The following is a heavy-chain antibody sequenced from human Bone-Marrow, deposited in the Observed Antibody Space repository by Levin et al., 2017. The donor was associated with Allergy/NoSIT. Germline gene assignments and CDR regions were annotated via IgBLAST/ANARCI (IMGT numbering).Heavy chain of an antibody. J-gene: IGHJ6*02. V-gene: IGHV4-59*01. CDR1: FFSFRISS. D-gene: IGHD1-26*01. CDR2: IHYTANP. CDR3: ARDSGASYGLDV. Sequence: SQTLSLTCTVSFFSFRISSFIFFLPPPFQGLEWIASIHYTANPRSKASLKSRVTIEVDMSRNQVSLNLTSVTAADTALYFCARDSGASYGLDVWGQGTTVIVSS.